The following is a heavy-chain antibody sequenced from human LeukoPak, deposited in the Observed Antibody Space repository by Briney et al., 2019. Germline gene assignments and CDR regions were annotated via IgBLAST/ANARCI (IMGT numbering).Heavy chain of an antibody. V-gene: IGHV3-21*01. CDR1: GFTFSSYT. CDR3: ASQAGFDD. D-gene: IGHD6-19*01. CDR2: ISSSSSYI. J-gene: IGHJ4*02. Sequence: GGSLRLSCAASGFTFSSYTMNWVRQAPGKGLEWVSSISSSSSYIYYADSVKGRFTISRDNAKNSLHLQMNSLRAEDTAVYYCASQAGFDDWGQGTLVTVSS.